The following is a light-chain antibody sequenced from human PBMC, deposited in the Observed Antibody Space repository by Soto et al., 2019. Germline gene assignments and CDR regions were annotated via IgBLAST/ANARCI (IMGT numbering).Light chain of an antibody. CDR3: QQSYSTPRA. V-gene: IGKV1-39*01. Sequence: IQMTQSPSSLSASVGDRVTITCRASQSISSYLNWYQQKPGKAPKLLTYAASSLQSGVPSRFSGSGSGTDFTLTISSLQPEDFATYYCQQSYSTPRAFGQGTKVDI. CDR1: QSISSY. J-gene: IGKJ1*01. CDR2: AAS.